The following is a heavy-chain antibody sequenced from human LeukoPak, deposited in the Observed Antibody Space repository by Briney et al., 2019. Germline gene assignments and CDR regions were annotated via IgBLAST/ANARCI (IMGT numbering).Heavy chain of an antibody. CDR1: GGFISSSSHY. CDR3: AREQDSSAGS. Sequence: SETLSLTCTVSGGFISSSSHYWAWIRQPPGKGLEWIGSIYYSGSTYYSPSLKSRVTISVDTSKNQFSLKLSSVTAADTAVYYCAREQDSSAGSWGQGTLVTVSS. CDR2: IYYSGST. D-gene: IGHD6-6*01. J-gene: IGHJ5*02. V-gene: IGHV4-39*07.